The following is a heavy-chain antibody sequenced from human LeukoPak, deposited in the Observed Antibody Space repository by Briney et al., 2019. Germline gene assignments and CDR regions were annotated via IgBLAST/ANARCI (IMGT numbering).Heavy chain of an antibody. V-gene: IGHV3-7*01. CDR3: ASLGGSGSLNCFDP. J-gene: IGHJ5*02. CDR2: INQDGSGK. Sequence: GGSLRLSCAASGFTFSSYWMSWVRQAPGKGLEWVANINQDGSGKYYVDSVKGRFTISRDSAKSALYLQMNSLRAEDTAVYYCASLGGSGSLNCFDPWGQGSLVTVSS. CDR1: GFTFSSYW. D-gene: IGHD3-10*01.